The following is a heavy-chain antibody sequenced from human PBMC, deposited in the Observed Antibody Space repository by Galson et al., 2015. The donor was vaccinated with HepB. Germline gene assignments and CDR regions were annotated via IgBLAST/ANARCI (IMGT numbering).Heavy chain of an antibody. CDR3: AREDIRFLEWLGYYSDL. J-gene: IGHJ2*01. Sequence: SLRLSCAGSGFTFRSYSINWVRQTPGKGLGWVLSIDSKGEYRNYADSVKGRFTISRDNAKNSVYLQMNSLRAEDTALYYCAREDIRFLEWLGYYSDLWGRGTLVTVSS. CDR1: GFTFRSYS. CDR2: IDSKGEYR. D-gene: IGHD3-3*01. V-gene: IGHV3-21*06.